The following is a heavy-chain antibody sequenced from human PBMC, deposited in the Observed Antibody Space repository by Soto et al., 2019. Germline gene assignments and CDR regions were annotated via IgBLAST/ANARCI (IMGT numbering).Heavy chain of an antibody. Sequence: ASVRVACKSAGSSFASSDINLVVQATGQGLGWMGWMNPNFGNTGHAQKFQGRVTMTRNSSISTAYMELSSLTSEDTAVYYCARVGEYKGGMDVWGQGTTVTVSS. D-gene: IGHD3-10*01. CDR3: ARVGEYKGGMDV. J-gene: IGHJ6*02. CDR2: MNPNFGNT. CDR1: GSSFASSD. V-gene: IGHV1-8*01.